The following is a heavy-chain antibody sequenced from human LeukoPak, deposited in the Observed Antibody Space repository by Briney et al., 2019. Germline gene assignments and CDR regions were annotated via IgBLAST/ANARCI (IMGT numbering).Heavy chain of an antibody. J-gene: IGHJ4*02. CDR1: GYTLTELS. CDR2: FDPEDGET. CDR3: ATAPGIAAAGRWPDY. D-gene: IGHD6-13*01. V-gene: IGHV1-24*01. Sequence: EASVKVSCKVSGYTLTELSMHWVRQAPGKGLEWMGGFDPEDGETIYAQKFQGRVTMTEDTSTDTTYMELSSLRSEDTAVYYCATAPGIAAAGRWPDYWGQGTLVTVSS.